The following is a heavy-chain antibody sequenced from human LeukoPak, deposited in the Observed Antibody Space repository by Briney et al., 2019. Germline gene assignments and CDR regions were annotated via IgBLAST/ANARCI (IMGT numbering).Heavy chain of an antibody. CDR1: GGSFSGYY. CDR3: ARGRRIQLWLGVEYFQH. CDR2: INHSGST. D-gene: IGHD5-18*01. V-gene: IGHV4-34*01. J-gene: IGHJ1*01. Sequence: PSETLSLTCAVYGGSFSGYYWSWIRQPPGKGLGWIGEINHSGSTYYNPSLKSRVTISVDTSKNQFSLKLSSVTAADTAVYYCARGRRIQLWLGVEYFQHWGQGTLVTVSS.